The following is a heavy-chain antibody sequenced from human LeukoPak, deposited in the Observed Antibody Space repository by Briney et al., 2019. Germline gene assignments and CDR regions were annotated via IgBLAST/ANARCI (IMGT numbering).Heavy chain of an antibody. J-gene: IGHJ5*02. CDR2: ITPIFGTA. D-gene: IGHD2-2*01. CDR1: GGTFSSYA. Sequence: SVKVSCKASGGTFSSYAISWVRQAPGQGLEWMGGITPIFGTANYAQKLQGRVTMTTDTSTSTAYMELRSLRSDDTAVYYCARGQLSKPQNWFDPWGQGTLVTVSS. CDR3: ARGQLSKPQNWFDP. V-gene: IGHV1-69*05.